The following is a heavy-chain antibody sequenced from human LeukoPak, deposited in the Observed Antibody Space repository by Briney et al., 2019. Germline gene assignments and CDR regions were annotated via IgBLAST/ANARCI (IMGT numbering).Heavy chain of an antibody. CDR1: GFTFSSYA. CDR3: AAAMSRYYYYGTDV. D-gene: IGHD6-25*01. CDR2: ISYDGSNE. Sequence: GGSLRLSCAASGFTFSSYAMHWVRQAPGKGLEWLSVISYDGSNEHFADSVKGRFTISRGNSKDTLYLQMNSLRAEDTAVYYCAAAMSRYYYYGTDVWGLGTTVTVSS. J-gene: IGHJ6*02. V-gene: IGHV3-30*04.